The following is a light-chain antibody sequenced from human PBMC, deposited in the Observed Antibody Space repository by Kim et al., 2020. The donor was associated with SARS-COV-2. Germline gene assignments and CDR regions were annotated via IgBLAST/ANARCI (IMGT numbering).Light chain of an antibody. CDR1: SSDVGGYNY. Sequence: PGPSTTISCPGTSSDVGGYNYVSWYQQHPGKAPKLMIYDVSKRPSGVSNRFSGSKSGNTASLTISGLQAEDEADYYCSSYTSSSRVFGGGTQLTVL. J-gene: IGLJ3*02. CDR2: DVS. V-gene: IGLV2-14*04. CDR3: SSYTSSSRV.